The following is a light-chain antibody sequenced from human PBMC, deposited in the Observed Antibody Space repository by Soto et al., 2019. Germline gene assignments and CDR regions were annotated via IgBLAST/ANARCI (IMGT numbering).Light chain of an antibody. Sequence: QLTQSPSSLSASVGARIIISCRASQSISRNLNWYQQMPGKAPNLLIYAARDLQSGVPGRFSGSGSGTEFNLTISSLQPEDLATYYCQQSHSTPYTFGQGTKLEI. CDR1: QSISRN. V-gene: IGKV1-39*01. CDR2: AAR. J-gene: IGKJ2*01. CDR3: QQSHSTPYT.